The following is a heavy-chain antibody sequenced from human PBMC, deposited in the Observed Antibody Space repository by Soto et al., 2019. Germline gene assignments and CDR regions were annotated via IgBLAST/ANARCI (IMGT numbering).Heavy chain of an antibody. CDR1: EFTFSSYA. Sequence: EVQLLESGGGLVQPGGSLRLSCAASEFTFSSYAMSWVRQAPGKGLEWVSAISGSGGSTYYADSVKGRFTISRDNSKNTMYLLMNGLRAEDTAVYYCAKGRGSSWSKGSWFDPWGQGTLVSVSS. J-gene: IGHJ5*02. V-gene: IGHV3-23*01. CDR3: AKGRGSSWSKGSWFDP. CDR2: ISGSGGST. D-gene: IGHD6-13*01.